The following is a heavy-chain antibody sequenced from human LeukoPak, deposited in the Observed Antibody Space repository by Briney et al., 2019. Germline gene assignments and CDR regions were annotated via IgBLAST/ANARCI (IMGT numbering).Heavy chain of an antibody. V-gene: IGHV3-30*18. Sequence: GGSLRLSCAASGFTFSSYGMHWVRQAPGKGLEWVAVISYDGSNKYYADSVKGRFTISRDHSKNTLYLQMNSLRAEDTAVYYCAKGHDYWGQGTLVTVS. CDR3: AKGHDY. J-gene: IGHJ4*02. CDR2: ISYDGSNK. CDR1: GFTFSSYG.